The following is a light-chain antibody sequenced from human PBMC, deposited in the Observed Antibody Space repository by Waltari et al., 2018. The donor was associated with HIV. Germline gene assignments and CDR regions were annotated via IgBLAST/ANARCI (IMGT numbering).Light chain of an antibody. J-gene: IGKJ2*01. CDR1: QYISSH. V-gene: IGKV1-39*01. Sequence: DIQITHSPVFLSASLGVRIIITCRASQYISSHLNWYQQKPGKAPNLLIYAASYLQSGVPSRFIGSGSGTNFSLTISSLQPEDFATYYCQQTYTMYTFAQGTELAIK. CDR3: QQTYTMYT. CDR2: AAS.